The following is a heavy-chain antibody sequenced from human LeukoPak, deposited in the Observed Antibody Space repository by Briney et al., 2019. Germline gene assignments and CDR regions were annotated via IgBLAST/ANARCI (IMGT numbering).Heavy chain of an antibody. CDR2: ISYDGSNK. Sequence: GGSLRLSCAASGFIFTNAWMNWVRQAPGKGLEWVAVISYDGSNKYYADSVKGRFTISRDNSKNTLYLQMNSLRAEDTAVYYCARGVMVRGVNLDYWGQGTLVTVSS. CDR3: ARGVMVRGVNLDY. D-gene: IGHD3-10*01. CDR1: GFIFTNAW. J-gene: IGHJ4*02. V-gene: IGHV3-30*03.